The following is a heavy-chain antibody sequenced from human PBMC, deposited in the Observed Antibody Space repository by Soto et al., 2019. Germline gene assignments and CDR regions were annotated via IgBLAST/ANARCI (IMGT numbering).Heavy chain of an antibody. CDR2: IYHSGST. V-gene: IGHV4-38-2*02. J-gene: IGHJ4*02. CDR1: GYSISSGYY. D-gene: IGHD5-12*01. Sequence: SETLSLTCAVSGYSISSGYYWGWIRQPPGKGLEWIGSIYHSGSTYYNPSLKSRVTISVDTSKNQFSLKLSSVTAADTAVYYCARDPRTTEMATIIKDYWGQGTLVTVSS. CDR3: ARDPRTTEMATIIKDY.